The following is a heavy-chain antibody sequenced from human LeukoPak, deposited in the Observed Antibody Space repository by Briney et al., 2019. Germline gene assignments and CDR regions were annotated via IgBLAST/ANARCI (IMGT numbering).Heavy chain of an antibody. CDR3: TRLGDVTMIGGY. CDR1: GFTFSSYG. V-gene: IGHV3-30*03. CDR2: ISYDGSNK. D-gene: IGHD3-22*01. J-gene: IGHJ4*02. Sequence: GGSLRLSCAASGFTFSSYGMHWVRQAPGKGLEWVAVISYDGSNKYYADSVKGRFTISRDNSKNTLYLQMNSLRAEDTAVYYCTRLGDVTMIGGYWGQGTLVTVSS.